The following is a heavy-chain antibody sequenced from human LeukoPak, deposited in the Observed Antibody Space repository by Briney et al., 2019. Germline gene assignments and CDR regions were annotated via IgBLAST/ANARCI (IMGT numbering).Heavy chain of an antibody. CDR3: ARDSVEWYIFDY. CDR2: IYSGGST. V-gene: IGHV3-66*01. J-gene: IGHJ4*02. CDR1: GFTVSYNY. Sequence: PGGSLRLSCAASGFTVSYNYMSWVRQAPGKGLEWVSVIYSGGSTYYADSVKGRFTISKDNAKNTLYLLMNSLRAEDTAVYYCARDSVEWYIFDYWGQGTLVTVSS. D-gene: IGHD3-3*01.